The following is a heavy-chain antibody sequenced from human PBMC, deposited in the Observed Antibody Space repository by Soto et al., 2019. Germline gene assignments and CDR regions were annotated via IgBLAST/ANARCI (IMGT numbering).Heavy chain of an antibody. Sequence: VKVSCKASGYSFTSSGISWVRQAPGQGLEWMGWISAYSGDTNYAQKLQGRVTMTTETSTTTAYLELRSLRSDDTAVYYCARDGDYDVSNYGMDVWGQGTTVTVSS. J-gene: IGHJ6*02. CDR1: GYSFTSSG. CDR2: ISAYSGDT. V-gene: IGHV1-18*01. D-gene: IGHD3-3*01. CDR3: ARDGDYDVSNYGMDV.